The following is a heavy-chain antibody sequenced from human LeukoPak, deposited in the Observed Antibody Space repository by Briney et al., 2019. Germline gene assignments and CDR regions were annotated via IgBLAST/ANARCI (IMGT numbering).Heavy chain of an antibody. CDR3: ARDFVPSYCSSTSCDNWYFDL. J-gene: IGHJ2*01. Sequence: GASVKVSCKASGYTFTSYDINWVRQATGQGLEWMGWMNPNSGNTGYAQKFQGRVTMTRNTSISTAYMELSSLRSEDTAVYYCARDFVPSYCSSTSCDNWYFDLWGRGTLVTVSS. D-gene: IGHD2-2*02. CDR2: MNPNSGNT. CDR1: GYTFTSYD. V-gene: IGHV1-8*01.